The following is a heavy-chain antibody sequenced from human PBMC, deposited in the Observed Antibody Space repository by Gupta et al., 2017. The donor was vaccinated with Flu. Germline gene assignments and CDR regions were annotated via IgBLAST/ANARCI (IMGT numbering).Heavy chain of an antibody. CDR2: VRNKANRYTT. D-gene: IGHD3-10*01. J-gene: IGHJ5*02. V-gene: IGHV3-72*01. Sequence: EVQLVESGGGLVQPGGSLRLSCAASGFTFSDYYMDWVRQAPEKGLEWVGRVRNKANRYTTEYGASVRGRFTISRDDSKNSLYLQMNSLKTEDTAVYYCVRGYHSQDLWGQGILVTVSS. CDR3: VRGYHSQDL. CDR1: GFTFSDYY.